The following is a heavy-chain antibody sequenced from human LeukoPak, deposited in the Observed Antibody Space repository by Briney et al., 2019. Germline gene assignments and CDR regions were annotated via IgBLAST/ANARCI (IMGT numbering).Heavy chain of an antibody. Sequence: GRSLRLSCAASGFTFDDYAMHWVRQAPGKGLEWVSGISWNSGSIGYADSVKGRLTISRDNAKNSLYLQMNSLRAEDTALYYCAKDISTSIAVAGTGIDYYYYGMDVWGQGTTVTVSS. CDR3: AKDISTSIAVAGTGIDYYYYGMDV. D-gene: IGHD6-19*01. V-gene: IGHV3-9*01. CDR2: ISWNSGSI. CDR1: GFTFDDYA. J-gene: IGHJ6*02.